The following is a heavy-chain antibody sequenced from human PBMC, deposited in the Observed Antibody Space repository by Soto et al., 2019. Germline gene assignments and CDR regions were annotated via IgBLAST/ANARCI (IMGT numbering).Heavy chain of an antibody. CDR2: IYWNDDK. J-gene: IGHJ4*02. CDR1: GFSLSTSGVG. Sequence: QITLKESGPTLVKPTQTLTLTCTFSGFSLSTSGVGVGWIRQPPGKALEWLALIYWNDDKRYSPSLKSRLTTTKDTSKNQGVLKMTNMDPGDTATYYCAPGGYGYWDYWGQETLVTVSS. D-gene: IGHD5-18*01. CDR3: APGGYGYWDY. V-gene: IGHV2-5*01.